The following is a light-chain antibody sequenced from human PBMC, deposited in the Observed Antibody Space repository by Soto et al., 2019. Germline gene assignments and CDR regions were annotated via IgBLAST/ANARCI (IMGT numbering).Light chain of an antibody. Sequence: QSALTQPASVSGSPGQSITISCTGTNSDIGGYNYVSWYQQHPGKAPKLIIYDVSNRPPGVSNRFSGSKSGNTASLTISGLQAEDEADYYCSSFTSSSTVIFGGGTKLTVL. CDR3: SSFTSSSTVI. V-gene: IGLV2-14*03. CDR1: NSDIGGYNY. J-gene: IGLJ2*01. CDR2: DVS.